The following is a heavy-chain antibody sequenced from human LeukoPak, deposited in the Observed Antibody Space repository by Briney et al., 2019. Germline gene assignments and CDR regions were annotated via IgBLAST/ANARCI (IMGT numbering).Heavy chain of an antibody. V-gene: IGHV3-23*01. CDR1: GFTFSNYA. Sequence: GGSLRLSCAASGFTFSNYAMSWVRQAPGKGLEWVSAISGSSGRTYYADSVKGRFTLSRDNSKNTLYLQMNSLRAEDTAVYYCAKEYYYGSGTYYNVDYWGQGTLVTVSS. D-gene: IGHD3-10*01. CDR2: ISGSSGRT. J-gene: IGHJ4*02. CDR3: AKEYYYGSGTYYNVDY.